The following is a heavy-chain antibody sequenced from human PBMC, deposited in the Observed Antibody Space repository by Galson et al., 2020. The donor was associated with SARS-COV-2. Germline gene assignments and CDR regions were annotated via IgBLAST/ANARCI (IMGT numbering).Heavy chain of an antibody. J-gene: IGHJ6*02. CDR3: AKDSEYYDILTGYYMGGGNYYYYYGMDV. CDR1: GFTFSSYG. Sequence: GGSLRLSCAASGFTFSSYGMHWVRQAPGKGLEWVAVISYDGSNKYYADSVKGRFTISRDNSKNTLYLQMNSLRAEDTAVYYCAKDSEYYDILTGYYMGGGNYYYYYGMDVWGQGTTVTVSS. D-gene: IGHD3-9*01. CDR2: ISYDGSNK. V-gene: IGHV3-30*18.